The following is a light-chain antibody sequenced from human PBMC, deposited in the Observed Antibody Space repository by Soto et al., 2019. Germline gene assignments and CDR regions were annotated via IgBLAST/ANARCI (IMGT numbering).Light chain of an antibody. J-gene: IGKJ1*01. CDR2: AAS. CDR3: QKYNSAPWT. Sequence: DIQMTQSPSSLSASAGDRVTITCRASQGIADYLAWYQQKPGTVPKLLISAASTLQTGVPSRFSGGGSGTDFTLTISSLQPEDVATYYCQKYNSAPWTFGQGTKVGIK. V-gene: IGKV1-27*01. CDR1: QGIADY.